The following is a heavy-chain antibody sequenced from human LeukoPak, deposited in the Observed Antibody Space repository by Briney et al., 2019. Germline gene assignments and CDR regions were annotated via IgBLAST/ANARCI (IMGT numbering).Heavy chain of an antibody. V-gene: IGHV3-23*01. CDR1: GFTFSTYA. Sequence: GGSLRLSCAASGFTFSTYAMSWVRQAPGKGLEWVSGISGSGGSTYYADSVKGRFTISRDDSKKTLYLQMNRLRAEYTTVYYCAKGPLLWDWGQGTLVTVSS. CDR3: AKGPLLWD. CDR2: ISGSGGST. D-gene: IGHD2/OR15-2a*01. J-gene: IGHJ4*02.